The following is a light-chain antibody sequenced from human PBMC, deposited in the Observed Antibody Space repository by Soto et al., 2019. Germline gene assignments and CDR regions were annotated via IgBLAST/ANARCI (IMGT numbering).Light chain of an antibody. CDR2: SAS. J-gene: IGKJ3*01. V-gene: IGKV1-9*01. Sequence: DIQMTQSPSSVSASVGDKVTISCRASQSIDTCLNWYQQKPGKAPKVLIDSASTLQSGVPSRFSGSGSGTEFTLTINSLQPEDFATYYCQQLNIYPLTFGPG. CDR1: QSIDTC. CDR3: QQLNIYPLT.